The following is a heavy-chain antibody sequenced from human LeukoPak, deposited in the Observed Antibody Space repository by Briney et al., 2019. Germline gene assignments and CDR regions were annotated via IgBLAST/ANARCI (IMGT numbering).Heavy chain of an antibody. V-gene: IGHV3-23*01. D-gene: IGHD1-26*01. Sequence: GGSLRLSCAASGFTFSSYAMSWVRQAPGKGLEWVSSISGRDGSTYYADSVKGRLTISRDNSKNTLFLQMNSLRAEDTALYYCARTLSGSYRDYWGQGTLVTVSS. CDR1: GFTFSSYA. J-gene: IGHJ4*02. CDR3: ARTLSGSYRDY. CDR2: ISGRDGST.